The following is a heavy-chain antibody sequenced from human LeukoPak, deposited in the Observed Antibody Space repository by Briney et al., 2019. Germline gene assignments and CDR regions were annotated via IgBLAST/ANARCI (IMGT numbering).Heavy chain of an antibody. D-gene: IGHD4-17*01. V-gene: IGHV4-34*01. CDR3: ARQLYGSDY. CDR2: VNHSGYT. Sequence: SETLSLTCGVSGVPFNTYYWSWIRQSPEKGLEWIGEVNHSGYTNYNPSLKSRVTISVDTSKNQFSLKLRSVTAADTAVYYCARQLYGSDYWGQGTLVTVSS. J-gene: IGHJ4*02. CDR1: GVPFNTYY.